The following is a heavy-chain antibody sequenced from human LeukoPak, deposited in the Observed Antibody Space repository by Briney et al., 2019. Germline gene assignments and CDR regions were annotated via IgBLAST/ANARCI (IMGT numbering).Heavy chain of an antibody. CDR3: AGCRWNYHYFEH. J-gene: IGHJ4*02. CDR2: VYSGGSS. V-gene: IGHV3-66*01. Sequence: PGGSLRLSCAASGFTVSSNYMTWVRQAPGKGLECVSVVYSGGSSYYGDSVEGRFTISRDNSKNTLYLHMNSLRAEDTAVYYCAGCRWNYHYFEHWGQGTLVTVSS. D-gene: IGHD1-7*01. CDR1: GFTVSSNY.